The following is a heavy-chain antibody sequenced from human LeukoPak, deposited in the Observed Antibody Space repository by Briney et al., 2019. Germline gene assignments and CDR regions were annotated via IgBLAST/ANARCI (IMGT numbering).Heavy chain of an antibody. D-gene: IGHD3-10*01. J-gene: IGHJ4*02. V-gene: IGHV3-23*01. CDR2: ISGSGGST. Sequence: SCKASGYTFTSYAMHWVRQAPGKGLEWVSAISGSGGSTYYADSVKGRFTISRDNSKNTLYLQMNSLRAEDTAVYYCAKAPLVLFRYYFDYWGQGTLVTVSS. CDR1: GYTFTSYA. CDR3: AKAPLVLFRYYFDY.